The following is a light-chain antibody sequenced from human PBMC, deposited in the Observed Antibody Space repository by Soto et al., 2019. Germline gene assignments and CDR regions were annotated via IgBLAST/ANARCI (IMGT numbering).Light chain of an antibody. J-gene: IGLJ3*02. CDR1: NIGSTR. CDR3: QVWDIRSDHVV. Sequence: SYELTQPPSVSVAPGQTAIITCGGNNIGSTRVHWYQQKPGQAPVLAVYYDNDRPSGIPERFSGSNSGNTATLSITRVEAGDEADYYCQVWDIRSDHVVFGGGTKPTVL. CDR2: YDN. V-gene: IGLV3-21*02.